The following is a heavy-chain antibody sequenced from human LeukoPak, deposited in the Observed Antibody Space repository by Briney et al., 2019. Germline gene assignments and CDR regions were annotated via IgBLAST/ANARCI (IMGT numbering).Heavy chain of an antibody. D-gene: IGHD5-18*01. CDR2: ISYDGSNK. CDR1: GFTFSSYG. CDR3: AKPDSYGSLDY. J-gene: IGHJ4*02. V-gene: IGHV3-30*18. Sequence: GRSLRLSCAASGFTFSSYGMHWVRQAPGKGLEWVAVISYDGSNKYYADSVKGRFTISRDNSKNTLYLQMNSLRAEDTAVYYCAKPDSYGSLDYWGQGTLVTVSS.